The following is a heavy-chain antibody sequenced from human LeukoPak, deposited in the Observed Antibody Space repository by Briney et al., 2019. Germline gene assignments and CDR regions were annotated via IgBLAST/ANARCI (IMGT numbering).Heavy chain of an antibody. CDR3: AREEPGYDFWSGYGPGAFDY. Sequence: SETLYLTCTVSGGSISSGSYYWSWIRQPAGKGLEWIGRIYTSGSTNYNPSLKSRVTISVDTSKNQFSLKLSSVTAADTAVYYCAREEPGYDFWSGYGPGAFDYWGQGTLVTVSS. J-gene: IGHJ4*02. CDR2: IYTSGST. CDR1: GGSISSGSYY. V-gene: IGHV4-61*02. D-gene: IGHD3-3*01.